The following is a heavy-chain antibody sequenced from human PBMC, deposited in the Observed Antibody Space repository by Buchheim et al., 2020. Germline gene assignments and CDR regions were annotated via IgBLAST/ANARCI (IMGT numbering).Heavy chain of an antibody. J-gene: IGHJ6*03. V-gene: IGHV7-4-1*02. CDR3: ATEVNEGQYYYMNV. Sequence: QVQLVQSGSELKKPGASVKVSCKASGNTFTRSAVNWVRLAPGQGPEWMGWINTNTGNPTYAQGFTGRLVFSLDTSVNTAYLQISSLKAEDTAVYYCATEVNEGQYYYMNVWGKGST. CDR2: INTNTGNP. CDR1: GNTFTRSA. D-gene: IGHD1-1*01.